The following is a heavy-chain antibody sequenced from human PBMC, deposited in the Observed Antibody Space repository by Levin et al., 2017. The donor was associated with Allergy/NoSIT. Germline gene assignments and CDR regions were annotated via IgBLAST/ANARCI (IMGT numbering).Heavy chain of an antibody. J-gene: IGHJ6*02. Sequence: ASVKVSCKASGYTFTSYAMNWVRQAPGQGLEWMGWINTNTGNPTYAQGFTGRFVFSLDTSVSTAYLQISSLKAEDTAVYYCARGDFDSSSGWYMLYYYGMDVWGQGTTVTVSS. V-gene: IGHV7-4-1*02. CDR1: GYTFTSYA. D-gene: IGHD6-19*01. CDR3: ARGDFDSSSGWYMLYYYGMDV. CDR2: INTNTGNP.